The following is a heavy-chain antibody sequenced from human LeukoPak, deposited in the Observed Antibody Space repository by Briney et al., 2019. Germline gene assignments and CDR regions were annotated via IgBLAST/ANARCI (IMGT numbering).Heavy chain of an antibody. V-gene: IGHV4-59*01. Sequence: SETLSLTCTVSGGSISSYYWSWIRQPPGKGLEWIGYIYYSGSTNYNPSLKSRVTMSVDTSKNQFSLKLSSVTAADTAVYYCARATLTKSRSYYYYYMDVWGKGTTVTVSS. CDR2: IYYSGST. CDR3: ARATLTKSRSYYYYYMDV. J-gene: IGHJ6*03. CDR1: GGSISSYY.